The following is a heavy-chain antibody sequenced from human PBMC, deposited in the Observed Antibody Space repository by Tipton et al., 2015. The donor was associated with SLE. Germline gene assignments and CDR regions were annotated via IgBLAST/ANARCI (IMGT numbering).Heavy chain of an antibody. Sequence: LRLSCAVYGGSFSGYYWSWIRQPPGKGLEWIGEINHSGSTNYNPSLKSRVTISVDTSKNQFSLKLSSVTAADTAVYYCARGQGSTDYDFWSGRRYFDYWGQGTLVTVSS. CDR1: GGSFSGYY. CDR3: ARGQGSTDYDFWSGRRYFDY. D-gene: IGHD3-3*01. J-gene: IGHJ4*02. V-gene: IGHV4-34*01. CDR2: INHSGST.